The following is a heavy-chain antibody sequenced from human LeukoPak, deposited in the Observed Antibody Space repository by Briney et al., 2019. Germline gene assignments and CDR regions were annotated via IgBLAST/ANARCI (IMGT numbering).Heavy chain of an antibody. Sequence: GGSLRPSCAASGFTFSSYAMSWVRQAPGKGLEWVSAISGSGGSTYYADSVKGRFTISRDNSKNTLYLQMNSLRAEDTAVYYCAKAGSGSYSGYWGQGTLVTVSS. CDR3: AKAGSGSYSGY. CDR1: GFTFSSYA. V-gene: IGHV3-23*01. J-gene: IGHJ4*02. D-gene: IGHD3-10*01. CDR2: ISGSGGST.